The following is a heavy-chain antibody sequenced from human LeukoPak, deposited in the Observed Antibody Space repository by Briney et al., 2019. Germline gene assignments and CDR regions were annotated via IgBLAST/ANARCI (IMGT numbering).Heavy chain of an antibody. D-gene: IGHD6-6*01. J-gene: IGHJ4*02. CDR2: INTNGANT. CDR3: VKGLDYSSSQMDS. CDR1: GFTFKSYA. V-gene: IGHV3-64*05. Sequence: GGSLRLSCSASGFTFKSYAMHWVRQAPGKGLEYVSSINTNGANTYYADSVKGRFTISRNNSRNTVYVQMNSLTPEDTAVYYCVKGLDYSSSQMDSWGQETLVTVSS.